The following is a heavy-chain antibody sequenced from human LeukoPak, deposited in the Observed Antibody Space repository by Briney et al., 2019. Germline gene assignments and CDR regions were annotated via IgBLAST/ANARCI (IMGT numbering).Heavy chain of an antibody. Sequence: GGSLRLTCAASGFTFRNYGMHWVRQAPGKGLEWVALIWYDGSNKYYTDSVKGRFTISRDNSKNMLYLQMNSLRTEDTAVYYCATLRSDSSGWYYFDYWGQGTLVTVSS. J-gene: IGHJ4*02. D-gene: IGHD6-19*01. V-gene: IGHV3-30*02. CDR3: ATLRSDSSGWYYFDY. CDR2: IWYDGSNK. CDR1: GFTFRNYG.